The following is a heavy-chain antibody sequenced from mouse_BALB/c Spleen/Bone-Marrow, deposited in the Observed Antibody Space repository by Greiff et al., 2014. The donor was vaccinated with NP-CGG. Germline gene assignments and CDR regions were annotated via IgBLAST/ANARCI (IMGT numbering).Heavy chain of an antibody. CDR1: GYTFTDYV. CDR3: ARDYYGSSGAMDD. CDR2: IYPGSGST. V-gene: IGHV1-77*01. D-gene: IGHD1-1*01. Sequence: VQLQQSGPELVKPGASVKMSCKASGYTFTDYVISWVKQRTGQGLEWIGEIYPGSGSTYYNEKFKGKATLTADKSSNTAYMQRSSLTSEDSAVYFCARDYYGSSGAMDDWGQGTSVTVSS. J-gene: IGHJ4*01.